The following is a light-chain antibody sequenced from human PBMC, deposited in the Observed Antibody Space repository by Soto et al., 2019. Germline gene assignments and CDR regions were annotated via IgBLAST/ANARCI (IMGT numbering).Light chain of an antibody. CDR2: SST. V-gene: IGLV1-44*01. J-gene: IGLJ2*01. Sequence: QSVLTQPPSASGTPGQTVTISCSGSTSNIGSNSVNWFQQLPGTAPKLLIYSSTQRPSGVPDRFSGSKSGTSASLAISGLQSEDEADYHCASWDDKLNGPVFGGGTKVT. CDR1: TSNIGSNS. CDR3: ASWDDKLNGPV.